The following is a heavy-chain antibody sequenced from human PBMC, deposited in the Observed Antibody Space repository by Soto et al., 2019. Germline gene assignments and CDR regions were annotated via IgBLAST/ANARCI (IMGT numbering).Heavy chain of an antibody. CDR3: AKVGYCSGGRCYSDDALDI. J-gene: IGHJ3*02. D-gene: IGHD2-15*01. V-gene: IGHV3-30*18. CDR1: GFTFSTYG. CDR2: ISSDGSSK. Sequence: GGSLRLSCAASGFTFSTYGMHWVRQAPGKGLEWVALISSDGSSKFYADSVKGRFTISRDNSKNTLYLQMNSLRAEDTAGFYCAKVGYCSGGRCYSDDALDIWGQGTMVTVSS.